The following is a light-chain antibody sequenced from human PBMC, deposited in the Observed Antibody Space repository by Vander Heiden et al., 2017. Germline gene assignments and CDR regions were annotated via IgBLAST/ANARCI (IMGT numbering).Light chain of an antibody. V-gene: IGKV3-11*01. CDR1: QSVSSY. J-gene: IGKJ1*01. CDR2: DAS. CDR3: QRRSNWPPWT. Sequence: EIVLTQSPATLSLSPGESATLSCRASQSVSSYLAWYQQKPGQAPRLLIYDASNRATGIPARFSGSGSGTDFTLTISSLEPEDFAVYYCQRRSNWPPWTFGQGTKVEIK.